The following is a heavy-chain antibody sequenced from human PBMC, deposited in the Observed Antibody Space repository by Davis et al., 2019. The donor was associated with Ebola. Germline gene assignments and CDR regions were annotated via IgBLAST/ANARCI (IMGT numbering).Heavy chain of an antibody. D-gene: IGHD4-17*01. CDR3: ARDEGSGDYFGP. CDR1: GYTFTNYY. Sequence: ASSVKVSCKASGYTFTNYYMHWVRQAPGQGLEWMGMINPNDGRPIYAQKFQGRVTLTRDTSISTAYMEISGLRPDDTAMYYCARDEGSGDYFGPWGQGTLVTVSS. J-gene: IGHJ5*02. CDR2: INPNDGRP. V-gene: IGHV1-2*02.